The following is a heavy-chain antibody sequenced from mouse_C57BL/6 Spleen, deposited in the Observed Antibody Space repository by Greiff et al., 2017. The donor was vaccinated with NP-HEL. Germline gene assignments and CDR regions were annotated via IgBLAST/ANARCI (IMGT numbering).Heavy chain of an antibody. CDR1: GYTFTDYY. CDR3: ARWARGFAY. Sequence: EVQLQQSGPELVKPGASVKISCKASGYTFTDYYMNWVKQSHGKSLEWIGDINPNNGGTSYNQKFKGKATLTVDKSSSTAYMALRSLTSEDSAVYYCARWARGFAYWGQGTLVTVSA. CDR2: INPNNGGT. J-gene: IGHJ3*01. V-gene: IGHV1-26*01.